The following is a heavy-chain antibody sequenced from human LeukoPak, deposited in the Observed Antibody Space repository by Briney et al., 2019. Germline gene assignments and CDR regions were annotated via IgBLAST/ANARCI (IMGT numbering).Heavy chain of an antibody. Sequence: ASVKVSCKASGGTISRYAITWVRQAPGQGLEWMGGIIPIFGTVNYAQNFQGRVTITADESTSTAYMELRSLRSDDTAVYYCARDGGYYDSSGYYPKSRNWFDPWGQGTLVTVSS. CDR2: IIPIFGTV. V-gene: IGHV1-69*13. D-gene: IGHD3-22*01. CDR1: GGTISRYA. J-gene: IGHJ5*02. CDR3: ARDGGYYDSSGYYPKSRNWFDP.